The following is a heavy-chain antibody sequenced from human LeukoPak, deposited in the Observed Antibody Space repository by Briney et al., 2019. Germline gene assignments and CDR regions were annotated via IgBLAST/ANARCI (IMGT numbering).Heavy chain of an antibody. CDR2: INSDGSST. J-gene: IGHJ1*01. CDR1: GFTFSSYW. V-gene: IGHV3-74*01. CDR3: AARGYCSSTSCLLEY. Sequence: GGSPRLSCAASGFTFSSYWMHWVRQAPGKGLVWVSHINSDGSSTSYADSVKGRFTISRDNAKITLYLQMNRLRAEDTAVYYCAARGYCSSTSCLLEYWGQGTLVTVSS. D-gene: IGHD2-2*01.